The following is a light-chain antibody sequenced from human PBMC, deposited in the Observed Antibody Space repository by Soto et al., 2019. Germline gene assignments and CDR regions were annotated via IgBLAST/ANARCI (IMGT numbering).Light chain of an antibody. CDR3: QQYSKWPSWT. V-gene: IGKV3-15*01. CDR2: GAS. Sequence: EIVMTQSPATLSVSPGERATLSCRASQSVSTNLAWYQQKPGQAPRLLIYGASTRATAIPGRFSGSGSGTEFTLTISSLQSEDFAVYYSQQYSKWPSWTFGQGTKVEIK. J-gene: IGKJ1*01. CDR1: QSVSTN.